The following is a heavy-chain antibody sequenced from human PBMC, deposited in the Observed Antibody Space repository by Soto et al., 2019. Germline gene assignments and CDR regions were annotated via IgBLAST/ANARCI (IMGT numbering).Heavy chain of an antibody. CDR3: TTLNRTSYYYGSGSYYNVFQVHPYAFDI. D-gene: IGHD3-10*01. Sequence: GGSLRLSCAASGFTFSNAWMNWVRQAPGKGLEWVGRIKSKTDGGTTDYAAPVKGRFTISRDDSKNTLYLQMNSLKTADTAVYYCTTLNRTSYYYGSGSYYNVFQVHPYAFDIWGQGTMVTVSS. CDR1: GFTFSNAW. V-gene: IGHV3-15*07. CDR2: IKSKTDGGTT. J-gene: IGHJ3*02.